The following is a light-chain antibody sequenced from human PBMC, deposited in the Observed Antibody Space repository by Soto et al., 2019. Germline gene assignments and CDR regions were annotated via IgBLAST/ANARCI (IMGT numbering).Light chain of an antibody. J-gene: IGKJ1*01. V-gene: IGKV3-15*01. CDR2: GAS. Sequence: EIVIPQSPAPLSVSPGARATLSCRASQSVTSNLAWYQQKPGQAPRLLIYGASTRATAIPARFSGSGSGTEFTLTINSLQSEDFAVYYCQQYNNWPPWTFGQGPKVEIK. CDR1: QSVTSN. CDR3: QQYNNWPPWT.